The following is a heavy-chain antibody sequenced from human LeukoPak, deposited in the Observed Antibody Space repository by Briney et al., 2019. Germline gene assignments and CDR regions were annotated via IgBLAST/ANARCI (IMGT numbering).Heavy chain of an antibody. CDR3: ARDLTRAWYYYDSSGYSY. Sequence: ASVKVSCKASGYTFTSYGISWVRQAPGQGLEWMGWISAYNGNTNYAQKLQGRVTMTTDTSTSTAYMELRSLRSDDTVVYYCARDLTRAWYYYDSSGYSYWGQGTLVTVSS. D-gene: IGHD3-22*01. CDR1: GYTFTSYG. CDR2: ISAYNGNT. J-gene: IGHJ4*02. V-gene: IGHV1-18*01.